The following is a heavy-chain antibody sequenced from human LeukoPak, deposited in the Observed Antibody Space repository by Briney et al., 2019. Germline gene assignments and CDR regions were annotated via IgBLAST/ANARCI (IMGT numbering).Heavy chain of an antibody. J-gene: IGHJ4*02. CDR3: ARHGPWYSSSWYPPYYFDY. D-gene: IGHD6-13*01. Sequence: NPSETLSLTCSVSGGTIRTGGYYWSWIRQHPGKGLEWIGSIYYSGSTYYNPSLKSRVTISVDTSKNQFSLKLSSVTAADTAVYYCARHGPWYSSSWYPPYYFDYWGQGTLVTVSS. V-gene: IGHV4-39*01. CDR2: IYYSGST. CDR1: GGTIRTGGYY.